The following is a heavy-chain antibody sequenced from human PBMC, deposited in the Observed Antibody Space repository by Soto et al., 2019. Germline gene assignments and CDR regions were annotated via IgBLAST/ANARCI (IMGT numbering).Heavy chain of an antibody. V-gene: IGHV4-30-4*01. J-gene: IGHJ4*02. D-gene: IGHD2-21*02. Sequence: PLETLSLTCTVSGDSFSSDDYYWSWIRQPPGKGLEWIGYISYRVDTYYSPSLKSRVTMSIDTSKNQFSLNVSSVAAADTAVYYCARVAGVAYCGGDCYHFDYWGQGTLVTVSS. CDR3: ARVAGVAYCGGDCYHFDY. CDR2: ISYRVDT. CDR1: GDSFSSDDYY.